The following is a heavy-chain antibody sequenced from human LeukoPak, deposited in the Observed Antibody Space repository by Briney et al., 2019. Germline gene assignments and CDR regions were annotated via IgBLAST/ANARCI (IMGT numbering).Heavy chain of an antibody. J-gene: IGHJ4*02. Sequence: GGSLRLSCEASGFTFSSHLMHWVRQAPGKGLVWVSRISTDGSTTIYADSVKGRFTISRDNAKNTLYLQMNSLKTEDTAVYYCTTDINCGGDCDKFDYWGQGTLVTVSS. D-gene: IGHD2-21*02. CDR2: ISTDGSTT. CDR1: GFTFSSHL. V-gene: IGHV3-74*01. CDR3: TTDINCGGDCDKFDY.